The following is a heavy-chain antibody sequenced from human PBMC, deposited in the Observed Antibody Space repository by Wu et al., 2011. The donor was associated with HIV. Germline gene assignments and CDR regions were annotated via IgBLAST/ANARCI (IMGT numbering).Heavy chain of an antibody. CDR1: GYTFNSYG. J-gene: IGHJ4*02. V-gene: IGHV1-18*01. Sequence: QVQLVQSAAEVKKPGASVKVSCKASGYTFNSYGISWVRQAPGQGLEWMGWISAYNGDTNYAQRLQDRITLTTDTSARTAHMELRSLRSDDTAVYYCAARQMDDYGDYVSYFDYWAREPWSPSPQ. D-gene: IGHD4-17*01. CDR3: AARQMDDYGDYVSYFDY. CDR2: ISAYNGDT.